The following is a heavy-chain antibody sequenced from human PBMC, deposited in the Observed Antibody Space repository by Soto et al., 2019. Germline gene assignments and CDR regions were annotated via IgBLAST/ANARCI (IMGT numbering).Heavy chain of an antibody. J-gene: IGHJ6*03. Sequence: SETLSLTCTVSGGSISSSSYYWGWIRQPPGKGLEWIGSIYYSGSTYYNPSLKSRVTISVDTSKNQFSLKLSSVTAADTAVYYCARLPGVPAAMSAYYYYMDVWGKGTTVTVSS. CDR3: ARLPGVPAAMSAYYYYMDV. D-gene: IGHD2-2*01. CDR1: GGSISSSSYY. V-gene: IGHV4-39*01. CDR2: IYYSGST.